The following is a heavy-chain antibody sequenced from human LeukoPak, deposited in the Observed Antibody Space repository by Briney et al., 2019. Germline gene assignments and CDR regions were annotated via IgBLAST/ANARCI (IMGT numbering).Heavy chain of an antibody. V-gene: IGHV3-30-3*01. CDR1: GFTFSSYA. J-gene: IGHJ3*02. CDR3: ARDHGSYLPNDAFDI. D-gene: IGHD1-26*01. Sequence: GGSLRLSCAASGFTFSSYAMHWVRQAPGKGLEGVAVISYDGSNKYYVDSVKGRFTISRDNSKNTLYLQMNSLRAEDTAVYYCARDHGSYLPNDAFDIWGQGTMVTVSS. CDR2: ISYDGSNK.